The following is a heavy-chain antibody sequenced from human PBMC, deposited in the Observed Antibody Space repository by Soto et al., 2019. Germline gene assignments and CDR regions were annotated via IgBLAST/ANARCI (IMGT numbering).Heavy chain of an antibody. CDR2: INPSGGST. Sequence: ASVKVSCKASGYTFTSYYMHWVRQAPGQGLEWMGIINPSGGSTSYAQKFQGRVTMTRDTSTSTVYMELSSLRSEDTAVYYCAREWSQLWSLQYYYYGMDVWGQGTTVTVS. V-gene: IGHV1-46*01. CDR1: GYTFTSYY. D-gene: IGHD5-18*01. J-gene: IGHJ6*02. CDR3: AREWSQLWSLQYYYYGMDV.